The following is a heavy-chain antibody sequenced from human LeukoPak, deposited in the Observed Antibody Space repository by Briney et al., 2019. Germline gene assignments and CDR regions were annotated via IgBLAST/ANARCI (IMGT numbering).Heavy chain of an antibody. Sequence: GGSLRLSCAASVFTLSNAWMSWVRQAPGKGREWVGRIKSKTHGGTTDYAAPVKGRFTVSRDDSQNTFFLQMNSLKTEDTAVYYCTTSPAAGIDYWGQGTLVTVSS. V-gene: IGHV3-15*01. CDR3: TTSPAAGIDY. J-gene: IGHJ4*02. CDR2: IKSKTHGGTT. CDR1: VFTLSNAW. D-gene: IGHD6-13*01.